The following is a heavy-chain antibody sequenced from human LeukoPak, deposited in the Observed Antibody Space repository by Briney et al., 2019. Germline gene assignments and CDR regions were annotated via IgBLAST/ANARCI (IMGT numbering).Heavy chain of an antibody. J-gene: IGHJ4*02. Sequence: PSETLSLTCTVSGDSISSYYWSWGRQPAGKGLEWIGRIHTSGSTNYNPSLRSRVTMSLATSKNQFSLKLSSVTAADTAVYYCGGSRDGYIDYWGQGTLVTVSS. D-gene: IGHD5-24*01. CDR1: GDSISSYY. CDR3: GGSRDGYIDY. CDR2: IHTSGST. V-gene: IGHV4-4*07.